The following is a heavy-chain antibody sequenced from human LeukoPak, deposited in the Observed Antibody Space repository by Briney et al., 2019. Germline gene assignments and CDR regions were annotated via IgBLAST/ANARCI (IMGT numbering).Heavy chain of an antibody. Sequence: GRSLRLSCAASGFTFSSYAMHWVRQAPGKGLEWVAVISYDGSNKYYADSVKGRFTISRDNSKNTLYLQMNSLRAEDTAVYYCARSCSSTSCYTPQFDYWGQGTLVTVSS. J-gene: IGHJ4*02. CDR3: ARSCSSTSCYTPQFDY. V-gene: IGHV3-30*04. D-gene: IGHD2-2*02. CDR2: ISYDGSNK. CDR1: GFTFSSYA.